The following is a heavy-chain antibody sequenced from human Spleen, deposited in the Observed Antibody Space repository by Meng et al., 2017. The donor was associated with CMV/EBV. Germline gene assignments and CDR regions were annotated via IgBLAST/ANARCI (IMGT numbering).Heavy chain of an antibody. D-gene: IGHD3-3*02. Sequence: SVKVSCKASGGTFGRSTISWVRQAPGQGLVWMGRIIPILGVETYAQKFQGRLILTADKSTTTAYMELTSLTSADTAVYYCAREPPSVAFAMDYFDSWGQGTLVTVSS. J-gene: IGHJ4*01. CDR2: IIPILGVE. CDR1: GGTFGRST. CDR3: AREPPSVAFAMDYFDS. V-gene: IGHV1-69*04.